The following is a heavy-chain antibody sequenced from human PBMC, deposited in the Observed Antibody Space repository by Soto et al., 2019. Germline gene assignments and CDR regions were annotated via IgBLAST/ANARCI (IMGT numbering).Heavy chain of an antibody. CDR3: ARRREGYPSSRELDY. Sequence: SETLSLTCTVSGGSISSSSYYWGWIRQPPGKGLEWIGSIYYSGSTYYNPSLKSRVTISVDTSKNQFSLKLSSVTAADTAVYYCARRREGYPSSRELDYWGQGTLVTVSS. CDR2: IYYSGST. D-gene: IGHD2-15*01. V-gene: IGHV4-39*01. J-gene: IGHJ4*02. CDR1: GGSISSSSYY.